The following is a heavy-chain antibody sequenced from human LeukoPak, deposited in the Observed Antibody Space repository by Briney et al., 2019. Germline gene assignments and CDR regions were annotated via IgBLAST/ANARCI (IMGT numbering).Heavy chain of an antibody. CDR2: ISYDGNNK. Sequence: GGSLRLSCAASGFTFCSYAMYWVRQAPGKGLEWVAVISYDGNNKYYADSVKGRFTISRDDSKNTLSLQMNSLRAEDTAVYYCARGAPERISSSTNYYFDYWGQGTLVTVSS. J-gene: IGHJ4*02. CDR1: GFTFCSYA. CDR3: ARGAPERISSSTNYYFDY. V-gene: IGHV3-30-3*01. D-gene: IGHD6-6*01.